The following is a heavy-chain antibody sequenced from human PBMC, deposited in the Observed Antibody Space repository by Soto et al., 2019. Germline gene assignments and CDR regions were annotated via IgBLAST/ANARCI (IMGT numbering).Heavy chain of an antibody. CDR3: AKESGSPAGTVEY. Sequence: QVQLQESGPGLVKPSETLSLTCTVSGASMSSSYWSWIRQPAGEGLEWTGRVYASRNTNYHPSPQSLVTMSIDTSKNQLSLSLSSVTAAATAIYYCAKESGSPAGTVEYWGQGTLVTVSS. J-gene: IGHJ4*02. D-gene: IGHD6-13*01. CDR2: VYASRNT. V-gene: IGHV4-4*07. CDR1: GASMSSSY.